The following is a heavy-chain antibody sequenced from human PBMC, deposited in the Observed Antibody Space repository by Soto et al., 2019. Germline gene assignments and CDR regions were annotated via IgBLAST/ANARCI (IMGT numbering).Heavy chain of an antibody. CDR2: ISYDGNDK. CDR3: ARAGTTTVPAGFDN. Sequence: PGGTLRLSCAASGFTFSNFAMHWVRQAPGKGLEWVAVISYDGNDKYHADSVKGRFTVSRDNSKNTLYVQMNSLRPEDTAIYYCARAGTTTVPAGFDNRCQGALVTISS. D-gene: IGHD2-2*01. CDR1: GFTFSNFA. J-gene: IGHJ4*02. V-gene: IGHV3-30-3*01.